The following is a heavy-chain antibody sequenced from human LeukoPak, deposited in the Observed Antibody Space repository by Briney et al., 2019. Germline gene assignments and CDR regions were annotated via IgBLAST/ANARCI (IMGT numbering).Heavy chain of an antibody. CDR3: ARDGEFYYDSSSY. CDR2: ISAISSSST. D-gene: IGHD3-22*01. V-gene: IGHV3-48*04. J-gene: IGHJ4*02. Sequence: GGSLRLSCAASGFTFSSYSMDWVRQAPGKGLEWVSYISAISSSSTYYADSVKGRFTISRDNAKNSLYLQMNSLRAEDTAVYYCARDGEFYYDSSSYWGQGSLVTVSS. CDR1: GFTFSSYS.